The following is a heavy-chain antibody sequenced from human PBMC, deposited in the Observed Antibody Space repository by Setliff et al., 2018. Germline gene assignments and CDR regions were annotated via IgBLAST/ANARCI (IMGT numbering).Heavy chain of an antibody. Sequence: LSLTCAVSGGSISSGGYSWSWIRQPPGKGLEWIGYIYHSGSTYYNPSLKSRVTISVDRSKNQFSLKLSSVTAADTAVYYCARYYDSSGLDYWGQGTLVTSPQ. J-gene: IGHJ4*02. CDR3: ARYYDSSGLDY. CDR1: GGSISSGGYS. V-gene: IGHV4-30-2*01. D-gene: IGHD3-22*01. CDR2: IYHSGST.